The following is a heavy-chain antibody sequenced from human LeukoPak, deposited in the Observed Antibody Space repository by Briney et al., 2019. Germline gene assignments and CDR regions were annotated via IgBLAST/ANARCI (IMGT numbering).Heavy chain of an antibody. CDR2: IRYDEINK. CDR1: GFTFSNYG. J-gene: IGHJ3*01. Sequence: PGGSLRLSCAASGFTFSNYGMHWVRQAPGEGLEWVAFIRYDEINKYYADSVKGRFTISRDNSKNTLYLQMNSLRAEDTAVYYCAKVRISGGYYYRDDPFDVWGQGTMVSVSS. CDR3: AKVRISGGYYYRDDPFDV. V-gene: IGHV3-30*02. D-gene: IGHD3-22*01.